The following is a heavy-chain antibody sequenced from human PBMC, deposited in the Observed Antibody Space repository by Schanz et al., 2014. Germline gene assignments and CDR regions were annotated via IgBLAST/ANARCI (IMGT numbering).Heavy chain of an antibody. D-gene: IGHD3-10*01. CDR2: IYYSGTT. V-gene: IGHV4-59*01. Sequence: QVQLQQWGAGLLKPSETLSLTCTVSGDSITHFYWSWIRQSPGKGLEWIGSIYYSGTTNYSPSLNSRVTISLDMSKKSFSLNLSSVTTADAAVYYCARDPWVGEKDAFDFWGQGTMVIVSS. CDR3: ARDPWVGEKDAFDF. J-gene: IGHJ3*01. CDR1: GDSITHFY.